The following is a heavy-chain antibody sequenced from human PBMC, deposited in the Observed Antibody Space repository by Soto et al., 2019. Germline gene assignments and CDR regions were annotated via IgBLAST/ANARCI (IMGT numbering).Heavy chain of an antibody. Sequence: EVQLLESGGGLVQPGGSLRLSCAASGFTFSSYSMSWVRQAPGKGLEWVSGFRTSGDGGTTYYADSVKGRFTISRDNSKNMLFLQMNSLRAEDTAIYYCAKKVNSGPGSHYFDYWGQGTLVTVSS. J-gene: IGHJ4*02. CDR3: AKKVNSGPGSHYFDY. V-gene: IGHV3-23*01. CDR1: GFTFSSYS. D-gene: IGHD3-10*01. CDR2: FRTSGDGGTT.